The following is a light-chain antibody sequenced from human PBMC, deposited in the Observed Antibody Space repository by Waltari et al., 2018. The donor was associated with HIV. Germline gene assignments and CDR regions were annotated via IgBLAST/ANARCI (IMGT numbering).Light chain of an antibody. CDR2: YVA. Sequence: AVTQPASVSGLPGKSTTISCTGDDRDFGLYKSVSWYQHHSGNPPSLIRYYVARRASGVSDRLSGCMSGNTASLTLSGRRAEDEGHYYCASVTDDNTVIFGGGTEVTVL. V-gene: IGLV2-14*01. CDR1: DRDFGLYKS. CDR3: ASVTDDNTVI. J-gene: IGLJ2*01.